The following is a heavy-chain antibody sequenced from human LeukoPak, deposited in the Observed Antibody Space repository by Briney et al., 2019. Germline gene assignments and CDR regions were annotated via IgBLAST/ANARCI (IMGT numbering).Heavy chain of an antibody. D-gene: IGHD3-10*01. J-gene: IGHJ4*02. CDR3: ARETLTRGGFDY. V-gene: IGHV3-7*03. CDR2: IKQDGSEK. Sequence: PGGSLRLSCAATGLTFSSYWMSLVRQAPGKGLEWVANIKQDGSEKYYVDSVKGRFTISRDNSKNSLYLQMNSLRTEDTALYYCARETLTRGGFDYWGQGTLVTVSS. CDR1: GLTFSSYW.